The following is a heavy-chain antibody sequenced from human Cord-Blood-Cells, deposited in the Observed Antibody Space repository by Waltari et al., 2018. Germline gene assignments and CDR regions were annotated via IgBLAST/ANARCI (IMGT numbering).Heavy chain of an antibody. V-gene: IGHV4-38-2*01. Sequence: QVQLQESGPGLVKPSETLSLTCAVSGYSISSGYYWGWIRQPPGKGLEWIGCIYHSGSTSSNPSLNSRVTISVDTSKNQFSLKLISVTAADTAVYYCATLTQGLRLRAYYFDYWGQGTLVTVSS. CDR2: IYHSGST. D-gene: IGHD5-12*01. J-gene: IGHJ4*02. CDR1: GYSISSGYY. CDR3: ATLTQGLRLRAYYFDY.